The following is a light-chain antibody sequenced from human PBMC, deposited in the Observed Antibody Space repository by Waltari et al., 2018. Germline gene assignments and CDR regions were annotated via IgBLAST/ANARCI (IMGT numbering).Light chain of an antibody. CDR1: QGISTY. J-gene: IGKJ1*01. Sequence: IQLTQSPSSLSASVGDTITITCRASQGISTYLAWLQQKPGRAPKVLIFEASTLQSGVPSRFSGSGSGIDFTLTISSLQPEDVATYYCQQFHDYPWTFGQGTKVEIK. V-gene: IGKV1-9*01. CDR2: EAS. CDR3: QQFHDYPWT.